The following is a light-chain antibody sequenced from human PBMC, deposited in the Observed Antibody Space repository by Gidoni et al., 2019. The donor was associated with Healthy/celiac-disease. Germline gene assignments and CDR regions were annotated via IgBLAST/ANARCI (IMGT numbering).Light chain of an antibody. Sequence: EMATTQYPATLSVSPGEKATLSCRASQRVSRNLAWYQQKPGQAPRLLIYGASTRATGIPARFSGSGCGTDFTLTISSLESEDFAVCFCQQHNNWPALTFGGGTKVEIK. CDR1: QRVSRN. CDR2: GAS. J-gene: IGKJ4*01. CDR3: QQHNNWPALT. V-gene: IGKV3-15*01.